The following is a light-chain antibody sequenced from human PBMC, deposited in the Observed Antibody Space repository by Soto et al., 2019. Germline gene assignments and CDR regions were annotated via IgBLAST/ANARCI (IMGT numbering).Light chain of an antibody. V-gene: IGLV2-14*01. CDR3: SSYTNINTRACV. CDR1: SNDVGDNDY. Sequence: QSVLTQPASVSGSPGQSITISCSGTSNDVGDNDYVSWYQQYPGKAPKLIIYEVTDRPSGVSNRFSGSKSGNTASLTISGLQAEDEAEYYCSSYTNINTRACVFGTGTKLTVL. CDR2: EVT. J-gene: IGLJ1*01.